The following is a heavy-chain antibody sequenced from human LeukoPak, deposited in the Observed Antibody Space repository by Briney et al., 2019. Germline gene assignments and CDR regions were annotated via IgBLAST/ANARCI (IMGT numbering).Heavy chain of an antibody. CDR1: GFTFSDYY. J-gene: IGHJ4*02. Sequence: GRSLRLSCAASGFTFSDYYMSWIRQAPGKGLEWVSYISSSGSTIYYADSVKGRFTISRDNAKNSLYLQMNSLRAEDTAVYYCARAEMATPNFDYWGQGTLVTVSS. CDR2: ISSSGSTI. CDR3: ARAEMATPNFDY. D-gene: IGHD5-24*01. V-gene: IGHV3-11*04.